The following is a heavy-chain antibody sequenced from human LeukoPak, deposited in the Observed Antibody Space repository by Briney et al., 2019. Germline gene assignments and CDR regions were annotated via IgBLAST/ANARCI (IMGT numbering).Heavy chain of an antibody. J-gene: IGHJ4*02. D-gene: IGHD4-17*01. CDR1: GFTFSGYW. Sequence: GGSLRLSCAASGFTFSGYWMHWVRQAPGKGLVWVSRINSDGSSTSYADSMKGRFTISRDSAKNTLYLQLNSLRAEDTAVYYCARESNDYGDPLFDYWGLGTLVTVSS. V-gene: IGHV3-74*01. CDR3: ARESNDYGDPLFDY. CDR2: INSDGSST.